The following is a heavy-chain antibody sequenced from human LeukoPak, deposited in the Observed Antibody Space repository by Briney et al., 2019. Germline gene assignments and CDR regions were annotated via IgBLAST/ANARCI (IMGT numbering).Heavy chain of an antibody. V-gene: IGHV3-30-3*01. D-gene: IGHD5-24*01. CDR1: GFTFSNYA. J-gene: IGHJ4*02. CDR2: ISYDGSNE. Sequence: PGRSLRLSCAASGFTFSNYAIHWVRQAPGKGLEWVAFISYDGSNEHYADSVKGRFTISRDNSKNTLYLQMNSLRPEDTAVYYCARARFGYNRGPFDYWGQGILVTVSS. CDR3: ARARFGYNRGPFDY.